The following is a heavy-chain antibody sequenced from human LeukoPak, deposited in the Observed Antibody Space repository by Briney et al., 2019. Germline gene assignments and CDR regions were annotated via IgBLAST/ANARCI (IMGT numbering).Heavy chain of an antibody. Sequence: ASVKVSCKASGYTFTSYDINWVRQATGQGLEWMGWMDPNSGNTGYAQKFQGRVTMTRNTSISTAYMELSSLRSEDTAVYYCARNSVSYEELDYWGQGTLVTVSS. J-gene: IGHJ4*02. CDR2: MDPNSGNT. CDR3: ARNSVSYEELDY. V-gene: IGHV1-8*02. CDR1: GYTFTSYD. D-gene: IGHD1-26*01.